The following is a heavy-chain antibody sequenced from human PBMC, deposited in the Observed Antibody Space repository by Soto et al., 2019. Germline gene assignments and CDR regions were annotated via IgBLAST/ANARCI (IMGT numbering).Heavy chain of an antibody. D-gene: IGHD3-16*02. CDR2: IKQDGTEE. CDR1: GFTLSNYW. Sequence: EVQLVESGGGLVQPGGSLRLSCVASGFTLSNYWMTWVRQAPGKGPEWVANIKQDGTEESYVESVKGRFTISRDNAKNSLFVQMTSLRAEDTGVYYCARGAFPTWGSYPLDYWGQGTLVTVSS. J-gene: IGHJ4*02. V-gene: IGHV3-7*04. CDR3: ARGAFPTWGSYPLDY.